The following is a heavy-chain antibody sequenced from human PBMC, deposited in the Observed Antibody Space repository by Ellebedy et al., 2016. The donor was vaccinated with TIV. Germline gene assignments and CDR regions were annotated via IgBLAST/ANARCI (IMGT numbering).Heavy chain of an antibody. CDR3: ETIYDSSGYYDDDAFDI. CDR2: IYYSGSP. D-gene: IGHD3-22*01. CDR1: GSSISTYY. V-gene: IGHV4-59*01. Sequence: MPSETLSLTCTVSGSSISTYYCSRNPQPPGTGLELIGSIYYSGSPKYKPSLKSRVTMSVDTSKKQFSLNLSSVTAADTAVYYCETIYDSSGYYDDDAFDIWGQGTMVTVAS. J-gene: IGHJ3*02.